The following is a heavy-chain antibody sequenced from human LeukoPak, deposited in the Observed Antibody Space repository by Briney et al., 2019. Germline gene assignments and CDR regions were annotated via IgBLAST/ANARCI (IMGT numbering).Heavy chain of an antibody. D-gene: IGHD4-11*01. CDR2: INHSGST. J-gene: IGHJ6*02. CDR1: GGSFSGYY. CDR3: ARGRAYSNYVRGYYYYYGMDV. Sequence: SETLSLTCAVYGGSFSGYYWSWIRQPPGKGLEWIGEINHSGSTNYNPSLKSRVTISVDTSKNQFSLKLSSVTAADTAVYYCARGRAYSNYVRGYYYYYGMDVWGQGTRSPSP. V-gene: IGHV4-34*01.